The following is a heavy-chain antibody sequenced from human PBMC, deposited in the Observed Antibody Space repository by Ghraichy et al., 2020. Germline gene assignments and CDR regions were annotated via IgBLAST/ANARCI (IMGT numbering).Heavy chain of an antibody. V-gene: IGHV4-39*01. CDR2: IYYSGST. CDR3: ARLTENDYGDYEDAFDI. CDR1: GGSISSSSYY. J-gene: IGHJ3*02. D-gene: IGHD4-17*01. Sequence: SETLSLTRTVSGGSISSSSYYWGWIRQPPGKGLEWIGSIYYSGSTYYNPSLRSRVTISVDTSKNQFSLKLSSVTAADTAVYYCARLTENDYGDYEDAFDIWGQETMVTVSS.